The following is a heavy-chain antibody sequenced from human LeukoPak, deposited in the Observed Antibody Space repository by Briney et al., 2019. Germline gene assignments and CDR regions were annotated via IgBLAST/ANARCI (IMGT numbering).Heavy chain of an antibody. Sequence: GASVKVSCKASGFTFSNYGINWVRQAPGQGLEWMGWFSGYNGNTKYAQKFQGRVTMTTDTSTSTAYTELRSLRSDDTAVYYCARDPYDFLTGHYSGSGGDYWGQGTLVTVSS. CDR3: ARDPYDFLTGHYSGSGGDY. CDR1: GFTFSNYG. V-gene: IGHV1-18*01. J-gene: IGHJ4*02. D-gene: IGHD3-9*01. CDR2: FSGYNGNT.